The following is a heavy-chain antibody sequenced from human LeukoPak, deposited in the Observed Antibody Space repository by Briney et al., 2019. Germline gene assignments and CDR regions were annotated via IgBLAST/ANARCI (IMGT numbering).Heavy chain of an antibody. CDR2: IFHSGST. V-gene: IGHV4-4*02. Sequence: SGTLSLTCAVFGGSISSNNWWSWVRQPPGKGLEWIGEIFHSGSTNYNPSLKSRVTISVDTSKNQFSLKLSSVTAADTAVYYCARGPRYCSSASCYELDYWGQGTLVTVSS. CDR1: GGSISSNNW. CDR3: ARGPRYCSSASCYELDY. D-gene: IGHD2-2*01. J-gene: IGHJ4*02.